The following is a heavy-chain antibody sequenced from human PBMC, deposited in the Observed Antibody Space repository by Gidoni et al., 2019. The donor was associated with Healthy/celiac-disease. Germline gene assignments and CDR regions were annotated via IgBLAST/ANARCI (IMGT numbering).Heavy chain of an antibody. CDR1: GFTFSSYS. V-gene: IGHV3-48*04. J-gene: IGHJ6*02. D-gene: IGHD3-9*01. CDR2: ISSSSSTI. CDR3: AREYDILTGYSPKLNYYYGMDV. Sequence: EVQLVESGGGLVQPGGSLRLSCAASGFTFSSYSMTWVRQAPGKGLEWVSYISSSSSTIYYADSVKGRFTISRDNAKNALYLKMNSLRAEDTAVYYCAREYDILTGYSPKLNYYYGMDVWGQGTTVTVSS.